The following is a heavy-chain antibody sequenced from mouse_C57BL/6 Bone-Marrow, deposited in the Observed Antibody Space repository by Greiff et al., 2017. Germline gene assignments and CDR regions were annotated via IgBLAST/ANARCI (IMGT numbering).Heavy chain of an antibody. V-gene: IGHV1-69*01. J-gene: IGHJ1*03. D-gene: IGHD1-1*01. CDR3: ARRGSTVVDWYFDV. CDR1: GYTFTSYW. Sequence: VQLQQSGAELVMPGASVKLSCKASGYTFTSYWMHWVKQRPGQGLEWIGEIDPSDSYTNYNQKFKGKSTLTVDKSSSTAYMQLSSLTSEESAVYYCARRGSTVVDWYFDVWGTGTTVTVSS. CDR2: IDPSDSYT.